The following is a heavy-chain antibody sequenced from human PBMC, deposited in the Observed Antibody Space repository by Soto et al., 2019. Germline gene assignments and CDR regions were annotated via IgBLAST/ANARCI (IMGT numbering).Heavy chain of an antibody. V-gene: IGHV5-51*01. CDR1: GYSFTSYW. J-gene: IGHJ6*02. CDR2: IYPGDSDT. CDR3: AAYSGSFYYGMDV. Sequence: PGESLKISCKASGYSFTSYWIGWVRQMPGKGLEWMGIIYPGDSDTRYSPSFQGQVTISADKSISTAYLQWSSLKASDTAMYYCAAYSGSFYYGMDVWGQGTTVTVYS. D-gene: IGHD1-26*01.